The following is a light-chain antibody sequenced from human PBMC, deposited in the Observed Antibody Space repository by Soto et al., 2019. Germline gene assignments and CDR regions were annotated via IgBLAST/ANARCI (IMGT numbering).Light chain of an antibody. J-gene: IGKJ1*01. Sequence: EIVLTQSPGTLSLSPGERATLSCRASQSVSSNYLVWYQQKPGQAPRLLIYGASNRATGIPDRFSGGGSGTDFTLTISRLEPEDFAVYYCHQYGSSWTFGQGTKVEVK. CDR1: QSVSSNY. V-gene: IGKV3-20*01. CDR3: HQYGSSWT. CDR2: GAS.